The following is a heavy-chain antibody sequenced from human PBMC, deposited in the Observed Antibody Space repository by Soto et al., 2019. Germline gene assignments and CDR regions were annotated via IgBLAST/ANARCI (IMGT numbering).Heavy chain of an antibody. CDR3: AREDGGGDSLDV. V-gene: IGHV4-30-4*08. J-gene: IGHJ6*02. Sequence: QVQLQQSGPGLVKPSQTLSLTCTVSGASISSDYYHWTWIRQSPGKGLEWIGYIHHSGSILYNPSLKGRVTISVDTSKHQFSLQLTSVTAADTAVYFCAREDGGGDSLDVWGQGTTVTVSS. CDR1: GASISSDYYH. D-gene: IGHD2-21*02. CDR2: IHHSGSI.